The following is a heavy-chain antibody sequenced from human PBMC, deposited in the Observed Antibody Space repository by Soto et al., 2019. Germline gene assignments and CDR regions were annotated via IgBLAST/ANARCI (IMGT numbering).Heavy chain of an antibody. CDR3: ARVDYDFWSGYFDYYYYYMDV. CDR1: GGSISSYY. CDR2: IYYSGST. D-gene: IGHD3-3*01. J-gene: IGHJ6*03. Sequence: SETLSLTCTVSGGSISSYYWSWIRQPPGKGLEWIGYIYYSGSTNYNPSLKSRVTISVDTSKNQFSLKLSSVTAADTAVYYCARVDYDFWSGYFDYYYYYMDVWGKGTTVTVSS. V-gene: IGHV4-59*01.